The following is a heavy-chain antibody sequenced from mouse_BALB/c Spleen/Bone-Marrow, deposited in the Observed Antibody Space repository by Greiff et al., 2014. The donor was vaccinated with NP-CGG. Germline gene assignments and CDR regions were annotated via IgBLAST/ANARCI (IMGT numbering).Heavy chain of an antibody. CDR2: IRNKANGYTT. D-gene: IGHD2-1*01. CDR3: ARDKNYGSYWYFDV. V-gene: IGHV7-3*02. Sequence: VQLKESGGGLVQPGGSLRLSCATSGFTFTDYYMSWVRQPPGKALEWLGFIRNKANGYTTEYSASVKGRFTISRGNSQSILYLQMNTLRAEDSATYYCARDKNYGSYWYFDVWGAGTTVTVSS. CDR1: GFTFTDYY. J-gene: IGHJ1*01.